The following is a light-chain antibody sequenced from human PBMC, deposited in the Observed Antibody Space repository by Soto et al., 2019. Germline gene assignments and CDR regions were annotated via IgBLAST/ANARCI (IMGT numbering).Light chain of an antibody. CDR2: EVT. Sequence: QSALTQPPSASRSPGQSVTISCAGTISDVGGYNFVSWYQQHPGKAPKLIIYEVTRRPSGVPDRFFGSKSGNTASLAVSGLRGEDEADYYCSSYADTDIVIFGGGTKLTVL. CDR3: SSYADTDIVI. CDR1: ISDVGGYNF. J-gene: IGLJ2*01. V-gene: IGLV2-8*02.